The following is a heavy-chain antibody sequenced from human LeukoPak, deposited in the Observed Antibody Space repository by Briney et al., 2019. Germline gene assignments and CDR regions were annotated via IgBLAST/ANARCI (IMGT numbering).Heavy chain of an antibody. J-gene: IGHJ4*02. Sequence: PGGSLSLSCAASGFTVSSNYMSWVRQAPGKGLEWVSVIYSGGSTYYADSVKGRFTISRDNSKNMLYLQMNLLRAEDTALYYCARVRGYSYANEYHFEYWGQGTLVTVSS. V-gene: IGHV3-66*01. D-gene: IGHD5-18*01. CDR3: ARVRGYSYANEYHFEY. CDR1: GFTVSSNY. CDR2: IYSGGST.